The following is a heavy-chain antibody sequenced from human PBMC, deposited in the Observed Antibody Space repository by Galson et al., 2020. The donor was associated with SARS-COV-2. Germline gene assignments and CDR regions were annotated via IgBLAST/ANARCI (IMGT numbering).Heavy chain of an antibody. CDR3: ERGFVSVNMTVVVITSAEIGLGY. J-gene: IGHJ4*02. Sequence: ETSETLSLTCAVYGGSFSSYYCSWIRNPPEKGLEWTGAIVQTGRPNNNPSLKSQVTMSVDTSKNQFSLRVTSVTAADTAFYYFERGFVSVNMTVVVITSAEIGLGYWGLGALVTVS. CDR1: GGSFSSYY. V-gene: IGHV4-34*01. D-gene: IGHD3-22*01. CDR2: IVQTGRP.